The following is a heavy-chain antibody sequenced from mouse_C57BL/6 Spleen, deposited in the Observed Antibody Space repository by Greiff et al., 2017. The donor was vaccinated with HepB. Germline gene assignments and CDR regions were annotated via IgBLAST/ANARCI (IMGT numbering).Heavy chain of an antibody. CDR1: GYTFTSYW. V-gene: IGHV1-55*01. J-gene: IGHJ4*01. D-gene: IGHD1-1*01. CDR3: ARYYGSSYGAMDY. CDR2: IYPGSGST. Sequence: QVQLQQPGAELVKPGASVKMSCKASGYTFTSYWITWVKQRPGQGLEWIGDIYPGSGSTNYNEKFKSKATLTVDTSSSTAYMQLSSLTSEDSAVYDCARYYGSSYGAMDYWGQGTSVTVSS.